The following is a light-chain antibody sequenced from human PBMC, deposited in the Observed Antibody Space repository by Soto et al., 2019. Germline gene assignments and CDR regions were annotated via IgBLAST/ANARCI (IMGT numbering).Light chain of an antibody. CDR1: QDLRNY. V-gene: IGKV1-33*01. J-gene: IGKJ2*01. CDR3: QQYDSLPYT. CDR2: AAS. Sequence: DIQMPQSPSSLSASVGDRVTITCQASQDLRNYLDWYQQKPGKAPKLLIYAASNLETGVPSRFSGSGSGTHFTFTISSLQPEDIATYYCQQYDSLPYTFGQGTKLEIK.